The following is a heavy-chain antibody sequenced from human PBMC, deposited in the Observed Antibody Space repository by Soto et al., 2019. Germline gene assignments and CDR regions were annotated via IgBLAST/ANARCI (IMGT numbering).Heavy chain of an antibody. CDR2: IIPIFGTA. CDR1: GCTFSSYA. J-gene: IGHJ4*02. Sequence: VASVKVSCKASGCTFSSYAISWVRQAPGQGLEWMGGIIPIFGTANYAQKFQGRVTITADKSTSTAYMELSSLRSEETDVYYCAGITIFVVVITPYWGQGNMVTVSS. V-gene: IGHV1-69*06. CDR3: AGITIFVVVITPY. D-gene: IGHD3-3*01.